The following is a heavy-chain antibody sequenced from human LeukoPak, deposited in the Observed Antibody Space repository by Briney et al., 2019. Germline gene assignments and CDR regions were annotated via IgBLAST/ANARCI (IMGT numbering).Heavy chain of an antibody. CDR3: ARDTHYYYMDV. Sequence: GGSLRLSCAASGFIFNTYVMHWVRQAPGKGLEWLAFIRYDGSNKNYADSVKGRFTVSRDNAKNSLYLQMNSLRAEDTAVYYCARDTHYYYMDVWGKGTTVTVSS. CDR1: GFIFNTYV. V-gene: IGHV3-30*02. CDR2: IRYDGSNK. J-gene: IGHJ6*03.